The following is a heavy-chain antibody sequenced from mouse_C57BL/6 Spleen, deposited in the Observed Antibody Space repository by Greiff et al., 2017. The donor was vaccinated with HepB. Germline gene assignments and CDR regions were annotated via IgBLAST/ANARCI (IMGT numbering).Heavy chain of an antibody. J-gene: IGHJ2*01. V-gene: IGHV7-3*01. CDR3: ARSSSQLGNYFDY. CDR2: IRNKANGYTT. D-gene: IGHD4-1*02. CDR1: GFTFTDYY. Sequence: EVKLVESGGGLVQPGGSLSLSCAASGFTFTDYYMSWVRQPPGKALEWLGFIRNKANGYTTEYSASVKGRFTISRDNSQSILYLQMNALRAEDSATYYCARSSSQLGNYFDYWGQGTTLTVSS.